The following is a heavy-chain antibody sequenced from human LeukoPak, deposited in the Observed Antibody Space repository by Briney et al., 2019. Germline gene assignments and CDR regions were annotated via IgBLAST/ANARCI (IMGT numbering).Heavy chain of an antibody. V-gene: IGHV4-59*11. CDR2: IHYTGKP. Sequence: SETLSLTCSVSGGSISGHYWTWIRQPPGKGLEWIGQIHYTGKPDYNPSLTSRITISVDTSKDQVSLQVSSLSAADSAIYCCARFGVDYYMDVWGQGTTVTVFS. J-gene: IGHJ6*03. D-gene: IGHD3-16*01. CDR3: ARFGVDYYMDV. CDR1: GGSISGHY.